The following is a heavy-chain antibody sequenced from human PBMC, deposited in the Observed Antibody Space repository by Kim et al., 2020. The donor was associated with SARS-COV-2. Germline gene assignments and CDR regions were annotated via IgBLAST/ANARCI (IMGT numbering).Heavy chain of an antibody. CDR3: VRNPYAPGSR. V-gene: IGHV1-46*03. D-gene: IGHD3-10*01. CDR1: GYTFTDSY. Sequence: ASVKVSCKSSGYTFTDSYIHWVRQAPGQGLEWMGVINPVDGSTTSAESFQDRVTITRDTSTSTAYLELTSLRSSDTALYYCVRNPYAPGSRWGQGTLVTV. J-gene: IGHJ4*02. CDR2: INPVDGST.